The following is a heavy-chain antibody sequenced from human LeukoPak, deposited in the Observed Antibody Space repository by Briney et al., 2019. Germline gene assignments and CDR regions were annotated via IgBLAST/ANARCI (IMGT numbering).Heavy chain of an antibody. CDR3: TSHYGSGGF. D-gene: IGHD3-10*01. V-gene: IGHV3-15*07. Sequence: PGGSLRLSCAASGFNFNDAWMNWVRQAPGKGLEWVGRIKSNTDGATTDYTAPVKGRFTISRDDSKNTLYLQMSSLKIEDTAVYYCTSHYGSGGFWGQGTLVTVSS. CDR1: GFNFNDAW. CDR2: IKSNTDGATT. J-gene: IGHJ4*02.